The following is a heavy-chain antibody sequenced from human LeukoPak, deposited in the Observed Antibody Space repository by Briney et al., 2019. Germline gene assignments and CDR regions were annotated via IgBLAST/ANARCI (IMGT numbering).Heavy chain of an antibody. CDR2: INPSGGST. J-gene: IGHJ3*02. V-gene: IGHV1-46*01. D-gene: IGHD4-17*01. CDR3: ARAPELGDYGDYLNAFDI. CDR1: GYTFTSYY. Sequence: AASVKVSCKASGYTFTSYYMHWVRQAPGQGLEWMGIINPSGGSTSYAQKFQGRVTMTRDTSTSTVYMELSSLRSEDTAVYYCARAPELGDYGDYLNAFDIWGQGTMVTVSS.